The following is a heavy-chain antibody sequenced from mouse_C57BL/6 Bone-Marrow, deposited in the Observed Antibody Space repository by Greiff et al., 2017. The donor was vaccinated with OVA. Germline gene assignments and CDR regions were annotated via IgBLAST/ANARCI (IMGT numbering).Heavy chain of an antibody. CDR3: ARSELRLRFYYYAMDY. D-gene: IGHD3-2*02. V-gene: IGHV1-9*01. CDR1: GYTFTGYW. CDR2: ILPGSGST. J-gene: IGHJ4*01. Sequence: QVQLQQSGAELMKPGASVKLSCKATGYTFTGYWIEWVKQRPGHGLEWIGEILPGSGSTNYNEKFKGKATFTADPSSNTAYMQLSSLTTEDSAIYYCARSELRLRFYYYAMDYWGQGTSVTVSS.